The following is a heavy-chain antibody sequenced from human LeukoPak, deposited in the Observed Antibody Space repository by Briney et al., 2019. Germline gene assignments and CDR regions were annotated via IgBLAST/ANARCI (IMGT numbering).Heavy chain of an antibody. V-gene: IGHV3-23*01. CDR3: VKRGIVIRGVLIIGFHKEAYYFDY. CDR2: ISESGGST. J-gene: IGHJ4*02. Sequence: PGGSLRLSCVVSGITLSNYAMSWVRQAPGKGLEWVSGISESGGSTKYADSVKGRFTISRDNSLNTVYLQMNSLRAEDTAVYFCVKRGIVIRGVLIIGFHKEAYYFDYWGQGILVTVSS. CDR1: GITLSNYA. D-gene: IGHD3-10*01.